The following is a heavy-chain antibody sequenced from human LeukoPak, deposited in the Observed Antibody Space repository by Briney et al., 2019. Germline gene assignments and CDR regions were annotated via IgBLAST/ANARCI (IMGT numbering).Heavy chain of an antibody. Sequence: GESLKISCKVSGYSLNNYWIAWVRQMPGKGLEWMGIVFPADSDTRYSPSFQGQVTISADKSINTVYLQWSSLKASDTATYYCARYDGGATADFWGQGTLVTVSS. CDR3: ARYDGGATADF. CDR2: VFPADSDT. V-gene: IGHV5-51*01. D-gene: IGHD1-26*01. J-gene: IGHJ4*02. CDR1: GYSLNNYW.